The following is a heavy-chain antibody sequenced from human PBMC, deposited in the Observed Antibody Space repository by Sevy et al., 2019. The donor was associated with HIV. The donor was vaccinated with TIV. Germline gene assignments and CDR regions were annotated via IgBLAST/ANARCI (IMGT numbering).Heavy chain of an antibody. V-gene: IGHV3-48*02. J-gene: IGHJ4*02. CDR2: ISSSSVTT. Sequence: GGSLRLSCAVSGFTLSSYSMNWVRQAPGKGLEWISHISSSSVTTYYADSVKGRFTISRDNAKNSLFLQMNTLRDEDTDVYYCARDDYSNYYFDYWGQGTLVTVSS. CDR1: GFTLSSYS. D-gene: IGHD4-4*01. CDR3: ARDDYSNYYFDY.